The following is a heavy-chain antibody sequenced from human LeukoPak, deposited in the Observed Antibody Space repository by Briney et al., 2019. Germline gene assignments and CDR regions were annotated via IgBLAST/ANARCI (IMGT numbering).Heavy chain of an antibody. V-gene: IGHV1-18*01. CDR3: ARDQEYYGSGSYLFDY. D-gene: IGHD3-10*01. CDR2: ISAYNGNT. Sequence: ASVKVSCKASGYTFTSNGITWVRQAPGQGLEWMGCISAYNGNTNYAQKLQGRVSMTTDRSTSTAYMELRSLRSDDTAVYYCARDQEYYGSGSYLFDYWGQGTLVTVSS. CDR1: GYTFTSNG. J-gene: IGHJ4*02.